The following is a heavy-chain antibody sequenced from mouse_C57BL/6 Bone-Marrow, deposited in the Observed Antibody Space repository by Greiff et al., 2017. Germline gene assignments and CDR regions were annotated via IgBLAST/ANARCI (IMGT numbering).Heavy chain of an antibody. V-gene: IGHV1-5*01. J-gene: IGHJ3*01. CDR1: GYTFTSYW. Sequence: EVQLPQFGTVLARPGASVKMFCKTSGYTFTSYWMHWVKQRPGQGLEWIGAIYPGNSDTSYNQKFKGKAKLTAVTSASTAYMELSSRTNEDSAVYYCTRAFYYYGSSPWFAYWGQGTLVTVSA. D-gene: IGHD1-1*01. CDR3: TRAFYYYGSSPWFAY. CDR2: IYPGNSDT.